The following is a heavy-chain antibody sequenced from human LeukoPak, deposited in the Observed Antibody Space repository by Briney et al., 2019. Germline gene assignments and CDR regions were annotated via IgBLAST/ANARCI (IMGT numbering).Heavy chain of an antibody. CDR3: TTDPSHYDFWSGYYRLDY. J-gene: IGHJ4*02. V-gene: IGHV3-15*01. D-gene: IGHD3-3*01. Sequence: GGSLRLSCGASGFSFSGYAMSWVRQAPGKGLEWVGRIKSKTDGGTTDYAAPVKGRFTISRDDSKNTLYLQMNSLKTEDTAVYYCTTDPSHYDFWSGYYRLDYWGQGTLVTVSS. CDR2: IKSKTDGGTT. CDR1: GFSFSGYA.